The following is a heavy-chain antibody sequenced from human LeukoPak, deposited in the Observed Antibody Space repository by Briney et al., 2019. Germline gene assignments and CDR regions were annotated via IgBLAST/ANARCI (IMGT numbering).Heavy chain of an antibody. CDR3: ARQPGGTAAFGI. CDR1: GGSISSDY. Sequence: SETLSLTCAVPGGSISSDYWSWIRQSPGKELEWIAYTHHNGDTKNNPSLRSRVAISIDTSNNYFSRRLTSVTSADTAMYYCARQPGGTAAFGIWGQGIMVTVSS. V-gene: IGHV4-59*08. J-gene: IGHJ3*02. CDR2: THHNGDT. D-gene: IGHD1-14*01.